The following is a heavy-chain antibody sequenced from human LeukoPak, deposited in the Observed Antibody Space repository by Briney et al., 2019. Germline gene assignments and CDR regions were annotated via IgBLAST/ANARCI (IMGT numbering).Heavy chain of an antibody. Sequence: SETLSLTCAVSGGSISSANYYWGWIRQPPGKGLEWIGSIYYSGSTYYNSSLKSRVTISVDTSKNQFSLKLSSVTAADTAVYYCASLYYFDRSRGWNYWGQGTLVTVSS. D-gene: IGHD3-22*01. CDR3: ASLYYFDRSRGWNY. V-gene: IGHV4-39*01. J-gene: IGHJ4*02. CDR2: IYYSGST. CDR1: GGSISSANYY.